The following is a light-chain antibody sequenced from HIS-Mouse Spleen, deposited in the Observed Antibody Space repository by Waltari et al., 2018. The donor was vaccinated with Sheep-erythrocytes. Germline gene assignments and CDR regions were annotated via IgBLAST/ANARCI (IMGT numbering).Light chain of an antibody. Sequence: QSVLTQPPSASGTPGQRGTIPCSGSSSNIGSNTVHWYQQLPGTAPKLLIYSNNRRPSGVPDRFSGSKSGTSASLAISGLQSEDEADYYCAAWDDSLNGPVFGGGTKLTVL. J-gene: IGLJ3*02. V-gene: IGLV1-44*01. CDR1: SSNIGSNT. CDR2: SNN. CDR3: AAWDDSLNGPV.